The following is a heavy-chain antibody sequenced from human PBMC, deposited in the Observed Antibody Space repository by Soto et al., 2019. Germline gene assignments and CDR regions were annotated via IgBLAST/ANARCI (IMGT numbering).Heavy chain of an antibody. CDR2: IYYSGST. CDR1: GGSLSPYY. CDR3: ARYANYYDSSGYYYRFDY. V-gene: IGHV4-59*01. D-gene: IGHD3-22*01. Sequence: SETLSLTCSVFGGSLSPYYWSWIRQPPGKGLEWIGYIYYSGSTNYNPSLKSRVTISVDTSKNQFSLKLSSVTAADTAVYYCARYANYYDSSGYYYRFDYWGQGTLVTVSS. J-gene: IGHJ4*02.